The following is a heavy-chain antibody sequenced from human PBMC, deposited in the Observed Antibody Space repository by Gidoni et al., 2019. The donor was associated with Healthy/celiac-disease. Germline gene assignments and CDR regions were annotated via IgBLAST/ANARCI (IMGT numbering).Heavy chain of an antibody. CDR2: ISGSGGST. V-gene: IGHV3-23*01. CDR1: GFTFSRYA. J-gene: IGHJ4*02. CDR3: AKGVRWSGARPIFDY. D-gene: IGHD3-3*01. Sequence: EVQLLESGGGLVQPGGSLRLSCAASGFTFSRYAMSWVRQATGKGLEWVSAISGSGGSTYYADSVKGRFTISRDKSKNTLYLQMNSLGAEDTAVYYCAKGVRWSGARPIFDYWGQGTLVTVSS.